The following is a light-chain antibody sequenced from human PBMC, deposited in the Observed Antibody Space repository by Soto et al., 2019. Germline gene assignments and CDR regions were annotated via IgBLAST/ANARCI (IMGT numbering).Light chain of an antibody. CDR3: QQYGSSPVT. J-gene: IGKJ1*01. V-gene: IGKV3-20*01. Sequence: EIVLTQSPGTLSLSPGEIATLSCRASQSVSNNYLAWYQQKPGQAPRLLIYGASSRATGIPDRFSGSGSGTDFTLTISRLEPEDFAVYYCQQYGSSPVTFGQGTKVDIK. CDR1: QSVSNNY. CDR2: GAS.